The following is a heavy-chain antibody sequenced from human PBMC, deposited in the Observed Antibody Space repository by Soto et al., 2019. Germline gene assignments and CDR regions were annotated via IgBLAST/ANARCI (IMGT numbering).Heavy chain of an antibody. J-gene: IGHJ4*02. Sequence: SETLSLTCTVSGGSISSSSYFWGWIRQPPGKGLEWIGSIYYSGSTYYNPSLKSRVTVSVDTSKNQFSLKLSSVTAADTAVYYCASVNILTGYHLDHWGQGTLVTVSS. CDR2: IYYSGST. V-gene: IGHV4-39*01. D-gene: IGHD3-9*01. CDR1: GGSISSSSYF. CDR3: ASVNILTGYHLDH.